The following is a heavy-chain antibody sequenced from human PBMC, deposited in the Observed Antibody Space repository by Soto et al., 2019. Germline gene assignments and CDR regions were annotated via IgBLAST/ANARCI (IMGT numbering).Heavy chain of an antibody. CDR3: ARPLSNCGGDCYSKVTPDNWFDP. Sequence: PSETLSLTCTVSGGSISSSSYYWGWIRQPPGKGLEWIGSIYYSGSTYYNPSLKSRVTISVDTSKNQFSLKLSSVTAADTAVYYCARPLSNCGGDCYSKVTPDNWFDPWGQGTLVTVSS. J-gene: IGHJ5*02. CDR2: IYYSGST. CDR1: GGSISSSSYY. V-gene: IGHV4-39*01. D-gene: IGHD2-21*02.